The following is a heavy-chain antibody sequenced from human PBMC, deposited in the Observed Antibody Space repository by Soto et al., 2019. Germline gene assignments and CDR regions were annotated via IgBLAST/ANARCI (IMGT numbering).Heavy chain of an antibody. V-gene: IGHV3-23*01. J-gene: IGHJ4*02. CDR3: AKRKQIYSDSSGYSPADS. Sequence: QPXGSLILSCAASGFNFSTYAMTWVRQAPGKGLEWVSGISATTGRTYYADSVKGRFTISRDNSKNTLFLQMNSLRVADTAVYYCAKRKQIYSDSSGYSPADSWEQGTLVTISS. D-gene: IGHD3-22*01. CDR1: GFNFSTYA. CDR2: ISATTGRT.